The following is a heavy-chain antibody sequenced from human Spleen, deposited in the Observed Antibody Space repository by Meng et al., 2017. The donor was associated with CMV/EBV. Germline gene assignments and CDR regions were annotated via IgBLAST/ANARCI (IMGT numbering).Heavy chain of an antibody. V-gene: IGHV1-2*02. CDR1: GYKFTAYY. D-gene: IGHD7-27*01. CDR3: ARDNNWGPDY. Sequence: ASVKVSCKASGYKFTAYYLHWVRQAPGQGFEWMGWIHPSSGDTNYAQQFQGRVTLTRDTSINTGYMELTRLTSDDTAAYYCARDNNWGPDYWGQGTLVTVSS. CDR2: IHPSSGDT. J-gene: IGHJ4*02.